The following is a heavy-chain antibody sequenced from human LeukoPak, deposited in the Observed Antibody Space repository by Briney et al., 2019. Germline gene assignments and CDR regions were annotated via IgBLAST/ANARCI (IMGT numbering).Heavy chain of an antibody. Sequence: PGGSLRLSCAASGFTFSSYEMNWFRQAPGKGLEWVSYISSSGSTIYYADSVKGRFTISRDNAKNSLYLQMNSLRAEDTAVYYCAREVDSSGYYARHFDYWGQGTLVTVSS. V-gene: IGHV3-48*03. CDR1: GFTFSSYE. J-gene: IGHJ4*02. CDR3: AREVDSSGYYARHFDY. D-gene: IGHD3-22*01. CDR2: ISSSGSTI.